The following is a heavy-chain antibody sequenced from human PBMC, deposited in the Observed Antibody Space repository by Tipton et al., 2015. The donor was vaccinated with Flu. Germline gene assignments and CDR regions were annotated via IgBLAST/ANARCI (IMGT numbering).Heavy chain of an antibody. J-gene: IGHJ5*02. V-gene: IGHV4-39*07. Sequence: TLSLTCTVSGGSISSSGYFWGWIRQPPGKGLEWIATIHRSGSTKYNPSLKSRVTISVDTSKNQFYLKMRSVTAADMAVYYCARRDFSNYVSDPKNWFDRWGQGTLVTVSS. CDR2: IHRSGST. CDR3: ARRDFSNYVSDPKNWFDR. CDR1: GGSISSSGYF. D-gene: IGHD4-11*01.